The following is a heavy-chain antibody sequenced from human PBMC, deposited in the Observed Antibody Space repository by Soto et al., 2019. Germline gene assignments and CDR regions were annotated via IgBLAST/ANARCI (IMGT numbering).Heavy chain of an antibody. J-gene: IGHJ4*02. CDR2: ISYDGSNK. Sequence: QVQLVESGGGVVQPGRSLRLSCAASGFTFSSYAMHWVRQAPGKGLEWVAVISYDGSNKYYADSVKGRFTISRDNSKNTLYRQMNSLIAEDTAVYYCARGTTHYDFWSGYSYWGQGTLVTVSS. D-gene: IGHD3-3*01. CDR1: GFTFSSYA. CDR3: ARGTTHYDFWSGYSY. V-gene: IGHV3-30-3*01.